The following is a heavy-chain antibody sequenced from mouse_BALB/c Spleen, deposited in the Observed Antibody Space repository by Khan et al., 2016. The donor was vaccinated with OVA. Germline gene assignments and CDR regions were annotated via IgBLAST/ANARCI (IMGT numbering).Heavy chain of an antibody. V-gene: IGHV1S137*01. Sequence: VQLKESGAELVRPGVSVKISCKGSGYTFTDFAMHWVKQSHAKSLEWIGVISTYYGDANYNQNFKGKATMTVDKSSSTAYMELARLTSEDSAIYYCGRGGGHYRFAYWGQGTLVTVSA. J-gene: IGHJ3*01. CDR2: ISTYYGDA. D-gene: IGHD2-1*01. CDR3: GRGGGHYRFAY. CDR1: GYTFTDFA.